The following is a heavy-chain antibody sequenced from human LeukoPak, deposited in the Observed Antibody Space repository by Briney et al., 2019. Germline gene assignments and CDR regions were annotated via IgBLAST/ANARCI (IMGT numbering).Heavy chain of an antibody. CDR3: ARDNTIAALNWFDP. J-gene: IGHJ5*02. D-gene: IGHD6-13*01. V-gene: IGHV4-59*12. Sequence: SETLSLTCTVSGDSMTSYYWSWIRQPPGKGLEWIGYIYYTGSTNYNPSLKSRVTMLVDTSKNQFSLNLSSVTAADTAVYYCARDNTIAALNWFDPWGQGTLVTVSS. CDR1: GDSMTSYY. CDR2: IYYTGST.